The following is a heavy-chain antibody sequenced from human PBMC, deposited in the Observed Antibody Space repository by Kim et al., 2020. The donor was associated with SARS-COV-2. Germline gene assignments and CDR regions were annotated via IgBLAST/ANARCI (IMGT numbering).Heavy chain of an antibody. CDR2: ISGSGGST. Sequence: GGSLRLSCAASGFTFSSYAMSWVRQAPGKGLEWVSAISGSGGSTYYADSVKGRFTISRDNSKNTLYLQMNSLRAEDTAVYYCASERGLMVYAILDYWGQGTLVTVSS. CDR3: ASERGLMVYAILDY. D-gene: IGHD2-8*01. J-gene: IGHJ4*02. CDR1: GFTFSSYA. V-gene: IGHV3-23*01.